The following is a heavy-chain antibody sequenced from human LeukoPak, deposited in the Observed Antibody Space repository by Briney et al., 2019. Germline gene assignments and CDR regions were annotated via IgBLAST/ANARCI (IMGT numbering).Heavy chain of an antibody. CDR1: GYTFTGYY. V-gene: IGHV1-2*02. Sequence: ASVKVSCKASGYTFTGYYMHWVRQAPGQGLEWMGWINPNSGGTNYAQKFQGRVTMTRDTSISTAYMELSRLRSDDTAVYYCAREGQDSDYFQHWRQGTLVTVHS. J-gene: IGHJ1*01. CDR2: INPNSGGT. D-gene: IGHD3/OR15-3a*01. CDR3: AREGQDSDYFQH.